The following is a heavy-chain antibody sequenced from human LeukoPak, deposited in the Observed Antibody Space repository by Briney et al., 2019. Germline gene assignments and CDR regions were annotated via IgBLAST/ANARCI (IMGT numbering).Heavy chain of an antibody. CDR2: IKEAGSEK. J-gene: IGHJ4*02. V-gene: IGHV3-7*04. CDR3: ARGGWGVPDY. Sequence: GGSLILSCATSGFTFSSYWMTWVRQAPGKGLEWVADIKEAGSEKHYVDSVEGRFIISRDNAKKSLDLQMNGLRAEDTAVYYCARGGWGVPDYWGQGTLVTVSS. CDR1: GFTFSSYW. D-gene: IGHD3-10*01.